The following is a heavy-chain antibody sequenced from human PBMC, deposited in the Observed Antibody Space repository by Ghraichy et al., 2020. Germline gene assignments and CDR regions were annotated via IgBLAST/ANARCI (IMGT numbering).Heavy chain of an antibody. D-gene: IGHD2-2*03. Sequence: GGSLRLSCVTSGFAFRSSAMSWVRQAPGKGLEWVSSINDTGATTYYADSVKGRFTISRDSSKNTLYLQMNSLRAEDTAVYYCAKGNDGYCSHGIDYWGRGTLVTVSS. CDR2: INDTGATT. CDR3: AKGNDGYCSHGIDY. CDR1: GFAFRSSA. V-gene: IGHV3-23*01. J-gene: IGHJ4*02.